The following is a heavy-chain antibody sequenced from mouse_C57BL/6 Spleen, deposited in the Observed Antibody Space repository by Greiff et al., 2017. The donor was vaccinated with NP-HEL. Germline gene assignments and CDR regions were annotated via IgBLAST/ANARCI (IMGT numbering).Heavy chain of an antibody. CDR1: GYTFTSYW. CDR3: AREKRTTVVAYYFDY. V-gene: IGHV1-72*01. J-gene: IGHJ2*01. CDR2: IDPNSGGT. D-gene: IGHD1-1*01. Sequence: VQLQQSGAELVKPGASVKLSCKASGYTFTSYWMHWVKQRPGRGLEWIGRIDPNSGGTKYNEKFKSKATLTVDKPSSTAYMQLSSLTSEDSAVYYCAREKRTTVVAYYFDYWGQGTTLTVSS.